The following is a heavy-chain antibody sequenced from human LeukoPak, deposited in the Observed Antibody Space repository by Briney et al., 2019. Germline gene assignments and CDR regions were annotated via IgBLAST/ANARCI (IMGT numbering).Heavy chain of an antibody. Sequence: ASVKVFCKASGSTFIDYNIQWVRQAPGQGLEWMGWIGANNGATNYAQKFQGRVTMTRDTSMTTGYMELARLTSDDTAVYFCARDIIEDGLVYPVDWGLGTQVTVSS. CDR3: ARDIIEDGLVYPVD. V-gene: IGHV1-2*02. CDR1: GSTFIDYN. CDR2: IGANNGAT. D-gene: IGHD6-19*01. J-gene: IGHJ1*01.